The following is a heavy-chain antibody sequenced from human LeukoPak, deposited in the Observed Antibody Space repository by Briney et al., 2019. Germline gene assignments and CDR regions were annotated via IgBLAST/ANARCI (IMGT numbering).Heavy chain of an antibody. V-gene: IGHV3-33*08. D-gene: IGHD3-22*01. Sequence: GGSLRLSCAASGFTFSSYGMHWVRQAPGKGLEWVAVIWYDGSNKYYADSVKGRFTISRDNSKNTLYLQMNSLRAEDTAVYYCARAGTTYYYDSSGFPFDHWGQGTLVTVSS. CDR2: IWYDGSNK. CDR3: ARAGTTYYYDSSGFPFDH. J-gene: IGHJ4*02. CDR1: GFTFSSYG.